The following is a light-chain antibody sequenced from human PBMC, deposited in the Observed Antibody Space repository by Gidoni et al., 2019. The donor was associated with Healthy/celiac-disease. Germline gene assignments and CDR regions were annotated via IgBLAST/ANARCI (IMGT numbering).Light chain of an antibody. CDR2: KAS. CDR1: QSISSW. V-gene: IGKV1-5*03. Sequence: DIQMTQSPSTLSASVGDRVTITCRASQSISSWLAWYQQKPGKAPKLLIYKASSLESGVPSRFSGSGSGTEFTLTISSLQPDDFATYYCQQYNSSPETFGQXTKLEIK. CDR3: QQYNSSPET. J-gene: IGKJ2*01.